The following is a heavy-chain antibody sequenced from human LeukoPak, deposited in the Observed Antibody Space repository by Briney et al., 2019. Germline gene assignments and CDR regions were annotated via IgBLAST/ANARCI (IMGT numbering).Heavy chain of an antibody. J-gene: IGHJ4*02. CDR2: IYTSGST. D-gene: IGHD3-3*01. CDR3: AGSITIFGVVTSSFDY. V-gene: IGHV4-4*07. Sequence: PSETLSLTCTVSGGSISSYYWSWIRQPAGKGLEWIGRIYTSGSTNYNPSLKSRVTMSVDTSKNQFSLKLSSVTAADTAVYYCAGSITIFGVVTSSFDYWGQGTLVTVSS. CDR1: GGSISSYY.